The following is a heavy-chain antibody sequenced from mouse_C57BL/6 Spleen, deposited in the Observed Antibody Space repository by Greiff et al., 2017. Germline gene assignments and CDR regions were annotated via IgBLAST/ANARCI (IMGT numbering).Heavy chain of an antibody. Sequence: QVQLQQPGAELVKPGASVKLSCKASGYTFTSYWMHWVKQRPGQGLEWIGMIHPNSGSTNYNEKFKSKATLTVDKSSSTAYMQLSSLTSEDSAVYDCARGDCGRSYNFDYWGQGTTLTVSS. V-gene: IGHV1-64*01. CDR1: GYTFTSYW. J-gene: IGHJ2*01. CDR2: IHPNSGST. D-gene: IGHD1-1*01. CDR3: ARGDCGRSYNFDY.